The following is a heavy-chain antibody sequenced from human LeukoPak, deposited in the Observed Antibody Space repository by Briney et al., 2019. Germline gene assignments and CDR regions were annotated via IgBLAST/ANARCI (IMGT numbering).Heavy chain of an antibody. V-gene: IGHV5-51*01. D-gene: IGHD1-26*01. J-gene: IGHJ5*02. CDR1: GYSFTSYW. CDR3: ARLVGATTPYNWFDP. CDR2: IYPGDSDT. Sequence: GESLKISCKGSGYSFTSYWIGWVRQTPGKGLEWMGIIYPGDSDTRYSPSFQGQVTISADKSISTAYLQWSSLKASDTAMYYCARLVGATTPYNWFDPWGQGTLVTVSS.